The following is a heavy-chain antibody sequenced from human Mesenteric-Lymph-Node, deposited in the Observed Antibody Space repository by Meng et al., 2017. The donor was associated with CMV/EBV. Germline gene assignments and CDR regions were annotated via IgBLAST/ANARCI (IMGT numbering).Heavy chain of an antibody. CDR2: IATRGTT. CDR1: GFTFSSYV. D-gene: IGHD3-10*01. CDR3: ARGLLYGSGSHGEYYYGMDV. Sequence: GGSLRLSCAASGFTFSSYVMTWVRQAPGKGLEWVSSIATRGTTYYTDSVKGRFTISRDNSKNTLFLHMSSLRSEDTAVYYCARGLLYGSGSHGEYYYGMDVWGQGTTVTVSS. J-gene: IGHJ6*02. V-gene: IGHV3-23*01.